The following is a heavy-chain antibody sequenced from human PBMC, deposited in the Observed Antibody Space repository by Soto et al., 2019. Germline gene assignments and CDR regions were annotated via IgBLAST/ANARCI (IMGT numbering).Heavy chain of an antibody. D-gene: IGHD6-19*01. J-gene: IGHJ4*02. CDR3: AGEPPGAEAGFDH. V-gene: IGHV1-46*01. CDR1: GYTFTTYY. CDR2: INVYNGNT. Sequence: QVQLVQSGAEVKKPGALMTVSCTASGYTFTTYYIHWARQAPGEGLEWLGMINVYNGNTNYAREFRGRVAMTRDTSTSTVYMDLSGLRSEDTAVYYCAGEPPGAEAGFDHWGQGTLVTVSA.